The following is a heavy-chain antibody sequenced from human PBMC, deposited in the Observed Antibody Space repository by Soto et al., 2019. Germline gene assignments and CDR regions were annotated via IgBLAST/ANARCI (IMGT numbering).Heavy chain of an antibody. V-gene: IGHV4-31*11. CDR2: ISFTGST. Sequence: QVRLQASGPGLLRPSQTLSLTCDFSDDSLSKGGYYWSSIRQRPGQAPEWIGNISFTGSTDYKPSHTSRVSISVETAKYLFALKGKSVNAADTAVYYWAREWSSHYVDILGQGALVTVSS. J-gene: IGHJ4*02. CDR1: DDSLSKGGYY. D-gene: IGHD1-26*01. CDR3: AREWSSHYVDI.